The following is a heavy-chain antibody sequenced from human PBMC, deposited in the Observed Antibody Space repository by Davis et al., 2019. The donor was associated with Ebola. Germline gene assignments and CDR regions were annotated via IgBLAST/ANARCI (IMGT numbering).Heavy chain of an antibody. CDR2: ISSSSSYI. Sequence: GESLKISCEAPGFTFSSYSMNWVRQAPGKGLEWVSSISSSSSYIYYADSVKGRFTISRDNAKNSLYLQMNSLRAEDTAVYYCARESIVVVIAIFHYGMDVWGQGTTVTVSS. CDR3: ARESIVVVIAIFHYGMDV. V-gene: IGHV3-21*01. CDR1: GFTFSSYS. J-gene: IGHJ6*02. D-gene: IGHD2-21*01.